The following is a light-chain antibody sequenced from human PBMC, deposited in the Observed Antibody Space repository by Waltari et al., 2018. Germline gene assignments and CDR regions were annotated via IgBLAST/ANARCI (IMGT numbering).Light chain of an antibody. CDR3: AAWDDSLSAYV. CDR1: SPHIGSNA. V-gene: IGLV1-44*01. Sequence: QPALTQPPSASGTPGQWVSVYCSGSSPHIGSNAVNWYQQLPGMAPKRLIYYDNQRPSGVPDRVSGSKSGTSASLAISGLQSEDEADYICAAWDDSLSAYVFGTGTKVTVL. CDR2: YDN. J-gene: IGLJ1*01.